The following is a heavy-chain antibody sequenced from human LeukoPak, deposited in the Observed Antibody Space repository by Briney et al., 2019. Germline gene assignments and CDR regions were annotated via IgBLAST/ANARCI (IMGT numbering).Heavy chain of an antibody. CDR3: ARVHSNYGPVDY. V-gene: IGHV4-59*08. D-gene: IGHD4-11*01. J-gene: IGHJ4*02. CDR1: GGSISGYY. Sequence: PSETLSLTCTVSGGSISGYYWSWIRQPPGRGLEWIGYVYYSGSTNFNPSLKSRVTISVDTSKNQLSLKQSSVTAADTAVYYCARVHSNYGPVDYWGQGTLVTVSS. CDR2: VYYSGST.